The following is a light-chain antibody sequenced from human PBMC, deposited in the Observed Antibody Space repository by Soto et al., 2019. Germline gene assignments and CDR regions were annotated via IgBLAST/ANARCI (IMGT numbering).Light chain of an antibody. V-gene: IGKV1-5*03. CDR2: KAS. Sequence: DIQMTQSPSTLSASVGDRVTITXRASQSISSWLAWYQQKPGKAPKLLIYKASSLESGVPSRFSGNGSGTEFTLTISSLQPDDFATYYCQQYNSYSTFGQGTKVDIK. CDR3: QQYNSYST. CDR1: QSISSW. J-gene: IGKJ1*01.